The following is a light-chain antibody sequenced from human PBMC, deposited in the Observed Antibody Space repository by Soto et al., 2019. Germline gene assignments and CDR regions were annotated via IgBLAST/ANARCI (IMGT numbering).Light chain of an antibody. CDR1: QGIGSK. V-gene: IGKV1-9*01. CDR3: QRFKSFPHT. J-gene: IGKJ3*01. Sequence: IQVTQSPSSLSASVGDRVTITCRASQGIGSKLVWYQQKPGKAPKLLIHDASTLQSGVPSRFSGGGSGTDFTLTINILQPEDFASYYCQRFKSFPHTFGPGTKVDI. CDR2: DAS.